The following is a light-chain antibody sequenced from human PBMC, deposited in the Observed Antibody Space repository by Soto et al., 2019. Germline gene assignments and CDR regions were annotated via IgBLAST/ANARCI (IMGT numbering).Light chain of an antibody. V-gene: IGKV3-20*01. CDR1: QSINNRY. Sequence: EIVLTQSPGTLSLSPGERATLSCRASQSINNRYLAWYQQTPGQAPRLLIYGASSRATGIPDRFIGSGSGTDFTLTISRLEPEDFAVYYCQQFGSSPGFTFGPGTKVDIK. CDR2: GAS. J-gene: IGKJ3*01. CDR3: QQFGSSPGFT.